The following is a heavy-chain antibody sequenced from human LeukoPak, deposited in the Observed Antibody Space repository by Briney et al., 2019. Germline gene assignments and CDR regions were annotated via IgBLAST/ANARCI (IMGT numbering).Heavy chain of an antibody. J-gene: IGHJ4*02. CDR1: GFTFSSYA. CDR3: ARERIVRYYFDY. Sequence: GRSLRLCCAASGFTFSSYAMQWVRQAPGKGLEWVAVISYDGSNKYYADSVKGRFTISRDNSKNTLYLQMNSLRAEDTAVYYCARERIVRYYFDYWGQGTLVTVSS. D-gene: IGHD3-22*01. V-gene: IGHV3-30-3*01. CDR2: ISYDGSNK.